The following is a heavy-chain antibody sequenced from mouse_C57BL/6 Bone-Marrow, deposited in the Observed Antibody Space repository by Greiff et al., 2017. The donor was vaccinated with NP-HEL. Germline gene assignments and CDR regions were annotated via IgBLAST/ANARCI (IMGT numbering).Heavy chain of an antibody. Sequence: EVKLQESGPGLVKPSQSLSLTCSVTGYSITSGYYWNWIRQFPGNKLEWMGYISYDGSNNYNPSLKNRISITRDTSKNQFFLKLNSVTTEDTATYYCARLLREAMDYWGQGTSVTVSS. CDR3: ARLLREAMDY. D-gene: IGHD1-1*01. CDR1: GYSITSGYY. V-gene: IGHV3-6*01. CDR2: ISYDGSN. J-gene: IGHJ4*01.